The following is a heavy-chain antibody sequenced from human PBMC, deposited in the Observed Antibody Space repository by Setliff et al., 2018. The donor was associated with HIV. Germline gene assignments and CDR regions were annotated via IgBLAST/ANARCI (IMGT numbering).Heavy chain of an antibody. CDR2: VTNTGDT. CDR3: AKGSGPPWFDP. V-gene: IGHV4-4*07. Sequence: LSLTCTVSGDSINTPFWWSWIRQPAGKGLEWIGRVTNTGDTSYNPSLKSRVTISMDTSKNLFSLKLTSVTAADTAVYFCAKGSGPPWFDPWGQGTLVTVSS. CDR1: GDSINTPFW. J-gene: IGHJ5*02. D-gene: IGHD3-3*01.